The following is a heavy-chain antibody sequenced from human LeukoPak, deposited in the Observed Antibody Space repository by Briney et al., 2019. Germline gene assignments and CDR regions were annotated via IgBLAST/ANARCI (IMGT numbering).Heavy chain of an antibody. J-gene: IGHJ6*02. V-gene: IGHV4-30-4*01. CDR3: ARGSIPDYSIYYYYGMDV. D-gene: IGHD4-11*01. Sequence: SQTLSLTCTVSGGSISSGDYYWSWIRQPPGKGLEWIGYIYYSGSTYYNPSLKSRVTISVDTSKNQFSLKLGSVTAADTAVYYCARGSIPDYSIYYYYGMDVWGQGTTVTVSS. CDR2: IYYSGST. CDR1: GGSISSGDYY.